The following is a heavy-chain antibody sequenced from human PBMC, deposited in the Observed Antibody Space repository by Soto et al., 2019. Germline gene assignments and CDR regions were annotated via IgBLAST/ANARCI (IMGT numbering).Heavy chain of an antibody. J-gene: IGHJ4*02. D-gene: IGHD3-22*01. Sequence: ASVKVSCKASGYTFTNFGISWVRQAPGQGLEWMGWISAYNGNTNYAQKFQGRVTMTTETSKKQFSLRMTSVTAADTAVYFCARLGGFYQAFDQWGRGTLVTVSS. CDR1: GYTFTNFG. CDR2: ISAYNGNT. V-gene: IGHV1-18*01. CDR3: ARLGGFYQAFDQ.